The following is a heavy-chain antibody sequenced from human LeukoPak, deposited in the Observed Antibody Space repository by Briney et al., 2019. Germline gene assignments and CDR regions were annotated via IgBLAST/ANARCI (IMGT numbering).Heavy chain of an antibody. CDR3: ARSARPYYSHHPHYYGMDV. D-gene: IGHD3-10*01. Sequence: ASVKVSCKASGYTFTSYDINWVRQATGQGLEWMGWMNPTSGNTGYAKKFQGRVTMTRNTSISTAYMELSSLRSEDTAVYYCARSARPYYSHHPHYYGMDVWGQGTTVTVSS. CDR1: GYTFTSYD. CDR2: MNPTSGNT. J-gene: IGHJ6*02. V-gene: IGHV1-8*01.